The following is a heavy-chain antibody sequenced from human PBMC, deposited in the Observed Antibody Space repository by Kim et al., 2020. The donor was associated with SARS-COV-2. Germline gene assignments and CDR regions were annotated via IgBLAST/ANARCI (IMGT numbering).Heavy chain of an antibody. J-gene: IGHJ4*02. CDR1: GGSISSGGYY. CDR3: ASGNWVRLDGIDY. V-gene: IGHV4-31*03. Sequence: SETLSLTCTVSGGSISSGGYYWSWIRQHPGKGLEWIGYIYYSGSTYYNPSLKSRVTISVDTSKNQFSLKLSSVTAADTAVYYCASGNWVRLDGIDYWGQGTLVTVSS. CDR2: IYYSGST. D-gene: IGHD3-10*01.